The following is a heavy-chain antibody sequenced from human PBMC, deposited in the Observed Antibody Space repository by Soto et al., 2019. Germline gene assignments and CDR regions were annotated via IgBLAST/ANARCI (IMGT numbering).Heavy chain of an antibody. V-gene: IGHV4-31*03. J-gene: IGHJ3*02. Sequence: QVQLQESGPGLVQPSQTLSLTYTVSGGSLSSGGYYWRWIRQHPGKGLEWIGYIYYSGSTYYNPTLNSRVTISVDKSKNQCSLKLSSVTAADTAVYYCARDPGRESHSNPIWGQGTMVTVSS. CDR2: IYYSGST. CDR1: GGSLSSGGYY. CDR3: ARDPGRESHSNPI.